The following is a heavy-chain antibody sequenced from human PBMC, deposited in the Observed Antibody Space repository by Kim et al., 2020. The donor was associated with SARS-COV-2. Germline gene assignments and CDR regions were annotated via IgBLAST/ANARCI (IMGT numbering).Heavy chain of an antibody. V-gene: IGHV3-23*01. J-gene: IGHJ4*02. CDR3: AIYYYDRSGYDY. Sequence: TNYAGSVGGRFTIARDDSTAILYLQMNSLKVEDTARYYCAIYYYDRSGYDYWGQGTLATVSS. CDR2: T. D-gene: IGHD3-22*01.